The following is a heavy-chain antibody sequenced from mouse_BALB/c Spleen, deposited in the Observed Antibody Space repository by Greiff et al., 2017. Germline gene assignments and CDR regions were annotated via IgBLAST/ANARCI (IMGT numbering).Heavy chain of an antibody. CDR1: GFTFSSYG. D-gene: IGHD1-1*01. Sequence: EVQGVESGGGLVQPGGSLKLSCAASGFTFSSYGMSWVRQTPDKRLELVATINSNGGSTYYPDSVKGRFTISRDNAKNTLYLQMSSLKSEDTAMYYCARESLYYYGRSLDGWGQGTTLTVSS. CDR3: ARESLYYYGRSLDG. CDR2: INSNGGST. J-gene: IGHJ2*01. V-gene: IGHV5-6-3*01.